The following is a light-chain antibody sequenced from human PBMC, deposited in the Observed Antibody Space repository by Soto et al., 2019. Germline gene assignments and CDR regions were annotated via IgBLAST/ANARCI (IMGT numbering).Light chain of an antibody. V-gene: IGLV2-8*01. CDR2: EVT. CDR1: SSDVGGYNY. J-gene: IGLJ1*01. Sequence: QSALTQPPSASGSPGQSLTISCTGTSSDVGGYNYVSWYQQHPGKAPKLMIYEVTKRPSGVPDRFSGSKSGNTASLTVSGLQAEDEADYYCSSYAGNRGGVFGTGTKAHRP. CDR3: SSYAGNRGGV.